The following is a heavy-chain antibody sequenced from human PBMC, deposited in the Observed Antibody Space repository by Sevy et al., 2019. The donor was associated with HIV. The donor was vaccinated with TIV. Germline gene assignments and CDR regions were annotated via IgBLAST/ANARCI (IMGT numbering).Heavy chain of an antibody. CDR2: ISAYNGNT. CDR1: GYTFTSYG. D-gene: IGHD4-4*01. Sequence: ASVKVSCKASGYTFTSYGISWVRQAPGQGLEWMGWISAYNGNTNYAQKLQDRVTMTTDTSTSTAYMELRSLRSDDTAVYYCARDGPTTVTTRYYYYYYMDVWGKGTTVTVSS. V-gene: IGHV1-18*04. CDR3: ARDGPTTVTTRYYYYYYMDV. J-gene: IGHJ6*03.